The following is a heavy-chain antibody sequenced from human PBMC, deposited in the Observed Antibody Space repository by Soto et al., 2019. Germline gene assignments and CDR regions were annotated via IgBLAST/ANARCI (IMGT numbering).Heavy chain of an antibody. CDR2: IYYSGST. Sequence: PSETLSLTCTVSGGSISSYYWSWIRQPPGKGLEWIGYIYYSGSTNYNPSLKSRVTISVDTSKNQFSLKLSSVTAADTAVYYCARVWPAMVRFDPWGQGTLVTVSS. CDR1: GGSISSYY. J-gene: IGHJ5*02. V-gene: IGHV4-59*01. CDR3: ARVWPAMVRFDP. D-gene: IGHD5-18*01.